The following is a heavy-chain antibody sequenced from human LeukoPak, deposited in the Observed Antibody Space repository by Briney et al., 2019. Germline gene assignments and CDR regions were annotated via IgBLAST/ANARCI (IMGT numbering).Heavy chain of an antibody. D-gene: IGHD1-26*01. Sequence: ASVKVSCKASGYMFSSYYMTWVRQAPGQGLEWMGWISGYNAKTNYAQKFQGRVTMTTDTSTRTAYLELRSLSSDDTAVYYCTRTWDYFATTRYFDYWGQGTLVTVSS. CDR3: TRTWDYFATTRYFDY. V-gene: IGHV1-18*01. CDR1: GYMFSSYY. CDR2: ISGYNAKT. J-gene: IGHJ4*02.